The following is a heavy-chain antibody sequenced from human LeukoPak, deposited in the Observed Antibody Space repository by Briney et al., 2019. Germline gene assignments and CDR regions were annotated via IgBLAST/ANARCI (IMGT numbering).Heavy chain of an antibody. Sequence: GGSLRLSCAASEFTVSSNCMTWVRQAPGKGLEWVSVILGDENRFYADSVKGRFTISRDNSKNTVYLHMNSLRADDTAVYYCGGSRYGYSRFDSWGQGALLTVSS. CDR2: ILGDENR. J-gene: IGHJ4*02. CDR3: GGSRYGYSRFDS. CDR1: EFTVSSNC. V-gene: IGHV3-53*01. D-gene: IGHD5-18*01.